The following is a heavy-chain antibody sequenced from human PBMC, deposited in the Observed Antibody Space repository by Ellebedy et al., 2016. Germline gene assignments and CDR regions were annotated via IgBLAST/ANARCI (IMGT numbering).Heavy chain of an antibody. CDR1: GGSISSYY. CDR2: ISYSGSA. J-gene: IGHJ4*01. D-gene: IGHD3-22*01. V-gene: IGHV4-59*01. Sequence: SETLSLTXTVSGGSISSYYWTWIRQPPGKRLQWIGYISYSGSANYNPSLKSRVTISVDTSKNQFSLNLSSVTAADTAVYYRARRSGNYAPFDQWGQGTLVTVSS. CDR3: ARRSGNYAPFDQ.